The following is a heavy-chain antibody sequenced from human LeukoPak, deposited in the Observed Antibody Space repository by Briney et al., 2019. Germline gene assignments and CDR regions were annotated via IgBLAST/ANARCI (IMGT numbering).Heavy chain of an antibody. Sequence: GGSLRLSCAASGFTFSSYAMSWVRQAPGQGLEWVSAISGSGGNTYYADSVKGRFTISRDNSKNTLYLQMNSLRAEDTAVYYCAKSQGITIFGVVMAPLDYWGQGTLVTVSS. CDR2: ISGSGGNT. CDR3: AKSQGITIFGVVMAPLDY. V-gene: IGHV3-23*01. J-gene: IGHJ4*02. D-gene: IGHD3-3*01. CDR1: GFTFSSYA.